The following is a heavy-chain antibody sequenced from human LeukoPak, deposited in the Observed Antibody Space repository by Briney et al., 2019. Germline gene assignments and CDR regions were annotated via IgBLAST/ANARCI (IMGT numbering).Heavy chain of an antibody. V-gene: IGHV4-59*12. D-gene: IGHD3-22*01. J-gene: IGHJ4*02. CDR1: GGSISSYY. Sequence: PSETLSLTCTVSGGSISSYYWSWIRQPPGKGLEWIGYIYYSGSTYYNPSLKSRVTISVDTSKNQFSLKLSSVTAADTAVYYCARVPYYYDSSGYYPMRVDYWGQGTLVTVSS. CDR3: ARVPYYYDSSGYYPMRVDY. CDR2: IYYSGST.